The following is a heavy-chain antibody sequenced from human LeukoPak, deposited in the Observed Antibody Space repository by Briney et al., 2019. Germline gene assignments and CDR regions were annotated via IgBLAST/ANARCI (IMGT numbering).Heavy chain of an antibody. J-gene: IGHJ3*02. CDR3: AKGVGATRFRFYAFDI. CDR2: ISTSSSCI. V-gene: IGHV3-21*04. CDR1: GFTFSSYS. Sequence: GGSLRLSCAASGFTFSSYSMTWVRQAPGKGLEWVSSISTSSSCIYYADSVKGRFTISRDNSKYTLYLQMNSLRAEDTAVYYCAKGVGATRFRFYAFDIWGQGTMVTVSS. D-gene: IGHD1-26*01.